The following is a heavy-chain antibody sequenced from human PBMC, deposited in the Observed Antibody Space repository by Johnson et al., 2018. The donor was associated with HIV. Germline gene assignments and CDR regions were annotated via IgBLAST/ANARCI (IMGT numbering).Heavy chain of an antibody. CDR2: IYSGGST. CDR3: ARDGKYSSIGPDAFDV. Sequence: VQLVESGGGLVQRGGSLRLSCAASGFTVSSNYMTWVRQAPGKGLEWVSVIYSGGSTYYADSVKGRFTISRDHSENTLYLQMNSLRPEDTAVYFCARDGKYSSIGPDAFDVWGQGTVVAVSS. D-gene: IGHD6-13*01. CDR1: GFTVSSNY. J-gene: IGHJ3*01. V-gene: IGHV3-66*02.